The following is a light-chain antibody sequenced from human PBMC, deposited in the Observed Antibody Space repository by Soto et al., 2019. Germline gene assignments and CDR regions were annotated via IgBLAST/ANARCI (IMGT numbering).Light chain of an antibody. CDR1: SSDVGGYNY. CDR3: SSYTSSSTYV. CDR2: EVS. V-gene: IGLV2-14*01. Sequence: QSALTQPASVSGSPGQSITISCTGTSSDVGGYNYVSWYQQHPGKAPKLMIYEVSNRPSGVSNRFSGSKSGNTASLTISGLLDEDEADHYCSSYTSSSTYVFGTGTKLTVL. J-gene: IGLJ1*01.